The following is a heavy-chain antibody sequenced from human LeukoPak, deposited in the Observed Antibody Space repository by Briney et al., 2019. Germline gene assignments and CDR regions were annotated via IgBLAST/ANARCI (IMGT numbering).Heavy chain of an antibody. CDR1: GFTFDDYA. CDR2: ISWDGGST. D-gene: IGHD6-13*01. J-gene: IGHJ6*02. Sequence: GGSLRLSCAASGFTFDDYAMHWVRQAPGKGLEWVSLISWDGGSTYYADSVKGRFTISRDNSKNSLYLQMNSLRAEDTALYYCAKDSSPSSSSTLTYYYYYGMDVWGQGTTVTVSS. V-gene: IGHV3-43D*03. CDR3: AKDSSPSSSSTLTYYYYYGMDV.